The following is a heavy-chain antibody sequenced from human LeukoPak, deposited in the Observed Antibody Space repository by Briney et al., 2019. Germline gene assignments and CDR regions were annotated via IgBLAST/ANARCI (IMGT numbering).Heavy chain of an antibody. Sequence: SETLSLTCTVSGGSISSYYWSWIRQPPGKGLEWIGYIYYSGSTNYNPSLKSRVTISVDTSKNQFSLKLSSVTAADTAVYYCARHNLGRRDGYNMLHAFDIWGQGTMVTVSS. D-gene: IGHD5-24*01. CDR2: IYYSGST. CDR1: GGSISSYY. V-gene: IGHV4-59*08. CDR3: ARHNLGRRDGYNMLHAFDI. J-gene: IGHJ3*02.